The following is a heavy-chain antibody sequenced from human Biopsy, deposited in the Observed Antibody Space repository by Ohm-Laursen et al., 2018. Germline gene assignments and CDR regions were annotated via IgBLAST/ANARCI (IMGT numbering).Heavy chain of an antibody. Sequence: ASVKVSCKASSYTFNDYYIHWVRQSPGQGLEWMGGVNPNSGATNSAEKFRGRVTLTRDTSISAVYIELRRLKSDDAAVYFCARDRMTDVFGGPTRTDVFDSWGQGTPVTVSS. CDR2: VNPNSGAT. J-gene: IGHJ4*02. CDR3: ARDRMTDVFGGPTRTDVFDS. D-gene: IGHD3-10*01. CDR1: SYTFNDYY. V-gene: IGHV1-2*02.